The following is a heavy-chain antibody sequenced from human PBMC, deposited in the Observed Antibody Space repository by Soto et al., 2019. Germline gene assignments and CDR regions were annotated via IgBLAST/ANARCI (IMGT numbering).Heavy chain of an antibody. D-gene: IGHD3-10*01. J-gene: IGHJ6*02. CDR2: ISYDGSNK. V-gene: IGHV3-30-3*01. CDR1: GFTFSSYA. CDR3: ASHPHGSGSPYYYYGMDV. Sequence: GGSLRLSCAASGFTFSSYAMHWVRQAPGKGLEWVAVISYDGSNKYYADSVKGRFTISRDNSKNTLYLQMNSLRAEDTAVYYCASHPHGSGSPYYYYGMDVWGQGTTVTVSS.